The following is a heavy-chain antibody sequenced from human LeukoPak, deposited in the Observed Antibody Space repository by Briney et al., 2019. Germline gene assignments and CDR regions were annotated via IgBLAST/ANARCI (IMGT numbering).Heavy chain of an antibody. CDR3: ARLDGSGSYYYYGMDV. Sequence: GESLKISCKGSGYSFTSYWIGWVRQMPGKGLEWIGIIYPGDSDTRYSPSFQGQVTISADKSISTAYLQWSSLKASDTAMYYCARLDGSGSYYYYGMDVWGQGTTVTVSS. J-gene: IGHJ6*02. V-gene: IGHV5-51*01. D-gene: IGHD3-10*01. CDR2: IYPGDSDT. CDR1: GYSFTSYW.